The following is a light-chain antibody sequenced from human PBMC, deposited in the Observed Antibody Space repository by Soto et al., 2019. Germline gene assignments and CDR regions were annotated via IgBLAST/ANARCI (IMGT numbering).Light chain of an antibody. CDR1: QSISTY. CDR2: AES. Sequence: DIQMTQSPSSLSASIGDRVTITCRASQSISTYLNWYQHKPGKAPKLLIYAESSLQSGVPSRFSGSGSGTDLTLTISSLQPEDFATYYCQQSYSTPPTFGQGTKVEIK. CDR3: QQSYSTPPT. J-gene: IGKJ1*01. V-gene: IGKV1-39*01.